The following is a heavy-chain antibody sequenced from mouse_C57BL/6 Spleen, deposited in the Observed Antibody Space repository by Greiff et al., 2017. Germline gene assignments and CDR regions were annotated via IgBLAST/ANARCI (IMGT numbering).Heavy chain of an antibody. V-gene: IGHV1-39*01. CDR2: INPNYGTT. Sequence: EVKLQQSGPELVKPGASVKISCKASGYSFTDYNMNWVEQSNGKSLEWIGVINPNYGTTSYNQKFKGKTTSTVDQSSSTAYMQLNSLTSDDSAVYYCARSIYYDGSNYFDYWGQGTTLTVSS. J-gene: IGHJ2*01. D-gene: IGHD1-1*01. CDR3: ARSIYYDGSNYFDY. CDR1: GYSFTDYN.